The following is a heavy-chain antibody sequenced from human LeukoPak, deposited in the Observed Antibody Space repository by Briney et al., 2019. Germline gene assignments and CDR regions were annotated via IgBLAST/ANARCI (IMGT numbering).Heavy chain of an antibody. Sequence: SVKVSCKASGGTFSTYDISWVRQAPGQGLEWMGGIIPIFSTPNYAQKFQGRVTITADESTSTAYMELSSLRSEDTAVYYCARGWLAETTVVTPYNYWGQGTLVTVSS. CDR2: IIPIFSTP. V-gene: IGHV1-69*13. CDR1: GGTFSTYD. CDR3: ARGWLAETTVVTPYNY. D-gene: IGHD4-23*01. J-gene: IGHJ4*02.